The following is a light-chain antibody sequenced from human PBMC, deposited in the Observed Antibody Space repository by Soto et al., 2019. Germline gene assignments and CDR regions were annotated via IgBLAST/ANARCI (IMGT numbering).Light chain of an antibody. CDR3: HHYNDWPPTWT. Sequence: EIVMTPSPATLSVSPGERATLSCRASQSVSSKLAWYQQKPGQAPRVLIHGASTRATGIPARFSGSGSGTAFTITISSLQSEDFAVYYCHHYNDWPPTWTFGQGTRVEIK. J-gene: IGKJ1*01. CDR2: GAS. CDR1: QSVSSK. V-gene: IGKV3-15*01.